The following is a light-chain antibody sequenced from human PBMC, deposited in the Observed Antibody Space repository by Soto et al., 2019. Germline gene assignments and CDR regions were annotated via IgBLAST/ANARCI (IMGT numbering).Light chain of an antibody. Sequence: IVMTQSPVTLSVSPGERVTLSCRASETVRTNLAWFQQKPGQTPRLLIFGASTSTTGIPTRFFGSGSETKFTLPIDSLQSEDLAVYYCQQYYNWPAYTFGQGTKLEI. CDR3: QQYYNWPAYT. CDR2: GAS. CDR1: ETVRTN. J-gene: IGKJ2*01. V-gene: IGKV3-15*01.